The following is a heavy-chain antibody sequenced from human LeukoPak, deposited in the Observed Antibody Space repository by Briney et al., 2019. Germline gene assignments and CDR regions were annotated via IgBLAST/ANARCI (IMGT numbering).Heavy chain of an antibody. D-gene: IGHD1-26*01. J-gene: IGHJ6*02. CDR1: GGSVSSGSYY. CDR3: ARGSEWELHYYYYYGMDV. CDR2: IYYSGST. V-gene: IGHV4-61*01. Sequence: PSETLSLTCTVSGGSVSSGSYYWSWIRQPPGKGLEWIGCIYYSGSTNYNPSLKSRVTISVDTSKNQFSLKLSSVTAADTAVYYCARGSEWELHYYYYYGMDVWGQGTTVTISS.